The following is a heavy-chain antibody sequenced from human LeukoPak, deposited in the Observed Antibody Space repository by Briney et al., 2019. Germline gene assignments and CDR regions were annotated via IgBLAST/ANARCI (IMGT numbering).Heavy chain of an antibody. V-gene: IGHV3-21*06. D-gene: IGHD3-22*01. CDR3: AREIGTYYYDSSGYHDY. CDR1: GFTFSTYS. J-gene: IGHJ4*02. Sequence: PGGSLRLSCAASGFTFSTYSMTWVRQAPGKGLEWVSSISSSSIYIYYADSVKGRLTVSRDNAKNSLYLQMNSLRAEDTAVYYCAREIGTYYYDSSGYHDYWGQGTLVTVSS. CDR2: ISSSSIYI.